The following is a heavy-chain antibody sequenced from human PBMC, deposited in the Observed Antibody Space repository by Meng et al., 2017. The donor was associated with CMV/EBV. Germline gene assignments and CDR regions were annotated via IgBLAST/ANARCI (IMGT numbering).Heavy chain of an antibody. CDR1: GFTFSSYE. CDR3: ARDLSPDSSDYYYGMDV. Sequence: GESLKISCAASGFTFSSYEMNWVRQAPGKGLEWVSYISSSGSTIYYADSVKGRFTISRDNAKNSLYLQMNSLRAEDTALYYCARDLSPDSSDYYYGMDVWGQGTTVTVSS. V-gene: IGHV3-48*03. J-gene: IGHJ6*02. CDR2: ISSSGSTI. D-gene: IGHD6-25*01.